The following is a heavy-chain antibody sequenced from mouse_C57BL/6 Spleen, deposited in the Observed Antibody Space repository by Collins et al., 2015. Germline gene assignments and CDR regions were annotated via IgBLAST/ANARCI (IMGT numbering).Heavy chain of an antibody. V-gene: IGHV3-2*02. CDR3: AITTATYAMDY. D-gene: IGHD1-2*01. Sequence: DVQLQESGPGLVKPSQSLSLTCTVTGYSITSDYAWNWIRQFPGNKLEWMGYISYSGSTSYNPSLKSRISITRDTSKNQFFLQLNSVTTEDTATYYCAITTATYAMDYWGQGTSVTVSS. J-gene: IGHJ4*01. CDR1: GYSITSDYA. CDR2: ISYSGST.